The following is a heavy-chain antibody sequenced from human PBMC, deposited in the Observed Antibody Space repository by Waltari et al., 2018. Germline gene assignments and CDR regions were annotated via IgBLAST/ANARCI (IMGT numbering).Heavy chain of an antibody. CDR1: GGSISSSSYY. CDR2: IYYSGST. V-gene: IGHV4-39*07. CDR3: ARGAGMRGSSSGWYYFDY. D-gene: IGHD6-19*01. J-gene: IGHJ4*02. Sequence: QLQLQESGPGLVKPSETLSLTCTVSGGSISSSSYYWGWIRQPPGKGLEWIGSIYYSGSTYYNPSLKSRVTISVYTSKNQFSLELSSVTASATAVYYCARGAGMRGSSSGWYYFDYWGQGTLVTVSS.